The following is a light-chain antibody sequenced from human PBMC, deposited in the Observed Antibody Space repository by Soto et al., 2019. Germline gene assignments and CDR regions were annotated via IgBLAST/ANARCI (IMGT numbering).Light chain of an antibody. V-gene: IGLV1-40*01. CDR2: GNS. J-gene: IGLJ1*01. CDR3: QSYDSSLSGSGV. CDR1: GSNIGSNA. Sequence: QSVLTQPPSASGTPGQRVTFSCSGSGSNIGSNAVNWYQQLPGTAPKLLIYGNSNRPSGVPDRFSGSKSGTSASLAITGLQAEDEADYYCQSYDSSLSGSGVFGTGTKLTVL.